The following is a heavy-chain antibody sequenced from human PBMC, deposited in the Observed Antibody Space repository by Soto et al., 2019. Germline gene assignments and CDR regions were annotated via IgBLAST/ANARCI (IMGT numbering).Heavy chain of an antibody. Sequence: GESLKISCKASGYNFTAFWIHWVRQMPGKGLEWLGRIDPSDSYTNYSPSFEGHVTISTDNSITTAYLQWSSLRASDTALYFCARVHKNWFDSWAQGTMVTVSS. CDR3: ARVHKNWFDS. CDR1: GYNFTAFW. V-gene: IGHV5-10-1*01. CDR2: IDPSDSYT. J-gene: IGHJ5*01.